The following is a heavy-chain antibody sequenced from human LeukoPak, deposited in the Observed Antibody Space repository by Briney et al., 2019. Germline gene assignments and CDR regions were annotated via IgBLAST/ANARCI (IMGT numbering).Heavy chain of an antibody. D-gene: IGHD3-10*01. Sequence: GGSLRLSCAAPGFTFSGYCMSWIRQVPGKGLEWVSYIGTASLYTKYADSVRGRFTISRDNAKNSVYLQMNSLRAEDTAMYYCARDKDGSGSYLESWGQGTLVTVSS. CDR1: GFTFSGYC. J-gene: IGHJ4*02. CDR3: ARDKDGSGSYLES. CDR2: IGTASLYT. V-gene: IGHV3-11*05.